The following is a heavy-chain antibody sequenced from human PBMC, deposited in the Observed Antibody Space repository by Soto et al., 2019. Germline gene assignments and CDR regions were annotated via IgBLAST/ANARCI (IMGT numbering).Heavy chain of an antibody. CDR2: INPNSGGT. CDR3: ARMIASEYGSSTSCRKTKTNWFDA. V-gene: IGHV1-2*02. D-gene: IGHD2-2*01. Sequence: ASVKVSCKASGYTFTGYYVHWVRQAPGQGLEWMGWINPNSGGTNYAQKFQGRVTMTRDTSISTAYMELSRLRSEDTAVYYCARMIASEYGSSTSCRKTKTNWFDAWGQGTLVTVSS. CDR1: GYTFTGYY. J-gene: IGHJ5*02.